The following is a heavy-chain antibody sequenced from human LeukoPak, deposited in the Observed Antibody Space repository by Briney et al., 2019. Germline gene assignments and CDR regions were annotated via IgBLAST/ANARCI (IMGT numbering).Heavy chain of an antibody. CDR3: AKGSRRGSLLYAFDI. CDR2: ISGDGGST. D-gene: IGHD5-12*01. CDR1: GFTFGDYA. J-gene: IGHJ3*02. Sequence: GGSLRLSCAASGFTFGDYAMHSVRQAPGKGLEWVSLISGDGGSTYYADSVKGRFTISRDNSKNSLYLQMNSLRTEDTALYYCAKGSRRGSLLYAFDIWGQGTMVTVSS. V-gene: IGHV3-43*02.